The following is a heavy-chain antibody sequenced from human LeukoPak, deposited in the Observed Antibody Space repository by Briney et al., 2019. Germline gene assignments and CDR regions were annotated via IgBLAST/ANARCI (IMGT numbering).Heavy chain of an antibody. CDR1: GGSISSSDYY. CDR3: ARGSLVQSIDY. J-gene: IGHJ4*02. Sequence: SETLSLTCTVSGGSISSSDYYWGWIRQPPGKGLEWIGTIYYSGSTYYNPSLKSRVTISVDTSKNQFSLKLSSVTAADTAVYYCARGSLVQSIDYWGQGTLVTVSS. D-gene: IGHD6-13*01. V-gene: IGHV4-39*07. CDR2: IYYSGST.